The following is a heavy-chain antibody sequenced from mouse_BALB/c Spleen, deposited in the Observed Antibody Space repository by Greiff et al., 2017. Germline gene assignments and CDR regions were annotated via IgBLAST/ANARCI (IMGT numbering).Heavy chain of an antibody. Sequence: EVKLVESGGGLVKPGGSLKLSCAASGFTFSDYYMYWVRQTPEKRLEWVATISDGGSYTYYPDSVKGRFTISRDNAKNNLYLQMSSLKSEDTAMYYCARDFYYDYEGGYWGQGTLVTVSA. CDR3: ARDFYYDYEGGY. V-gene: IGHV5-4*02. D-gene: IGHD2-4*01. J-gene: IGHJ3*01. CDR2: ISDGGSYT. CDR1: GFTFSDYY.